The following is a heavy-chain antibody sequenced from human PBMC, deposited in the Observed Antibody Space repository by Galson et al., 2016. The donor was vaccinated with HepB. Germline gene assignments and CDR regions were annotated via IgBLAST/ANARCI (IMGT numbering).Heavy chain of an antibody. J-gene: IGHJ4*02. CDR1: GFTFTNHQ. Sequence: SLRLSCAASGFTFTNHQMHWARQVPGKGLVWVSRIEPDGSRPIYADSVKGRFTIPRDNAENTLYLQMNNLRADDTAVYYCARDLSGPDYWGQGTLVTVSS. CDR2: IEPDGSRP. CDR3: ARDLSGPDY. V-gene: IGHV3-74*01.